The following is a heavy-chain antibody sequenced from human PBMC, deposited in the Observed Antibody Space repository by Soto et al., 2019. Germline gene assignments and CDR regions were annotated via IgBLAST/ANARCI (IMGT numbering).Heavy chain of an antibody. J-gene: IGHJ6*03. CDR3: ARLPGYCSSTSCNHYYYYYYMDV. D-gene: IGHD2-2*01. CDR2: IYPGDSDT. Sequence: GESLKISCKGSGYSFTSYWIGWVRQMPGKGLEWMGIIYPGDSDTRYSPSFQGQVTISADKSISTAYLQWSSLKASDTAMYYCARLPGYCSSTSCNHYYYYYYMDVWGKGTTVTVSS. CDR1: GYSFTSYW. V-gene: IGHV5-51*01.